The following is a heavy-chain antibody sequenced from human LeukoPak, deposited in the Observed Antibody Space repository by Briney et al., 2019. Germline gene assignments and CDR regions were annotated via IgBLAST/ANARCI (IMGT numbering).Heavy chain of an antibody. CDR2: IYPSDSDT. J-gene: IGHJ4*02. Sequence: GESLKISCKGSGYSFAGHWIGWVRQMPGKGLEWMGIIYPSDSDTRYSPSFQGQVTISADKSISTAYLEWSSLEASDTAMYYCARRGYCSGTSCYVFDFWGQGTLVTVSS. V-gene: IGHV5-51*01. D-gene: IGHD2-2*01. CDR1: GYSFAGHW. CDR3: ARRGYCSGTSCYVFDF.